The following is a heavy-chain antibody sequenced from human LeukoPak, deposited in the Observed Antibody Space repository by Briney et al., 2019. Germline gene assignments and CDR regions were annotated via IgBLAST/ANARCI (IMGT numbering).Heavy chain of an antibody. Sequence: GGSLRLSCAASGFTFSSYAMHWVRQAPGKGLEWVAVISYDGSNKYYADSVKGRLTISRDNSKNTLYLQMNSLRAEDTAVYYCARDQLGYCSSTSCYNYYYYGMDVWGQGTTVTVSS. V-gene: IGHV3-30-3*01. D-gene: IGHD2-2*02. CDR3: ARDQLGYCSSTSCYNYYYYGMDV. CDR1: GFTFSSYA. J-gene: IGHJ6*02. CDR2: ISYDGSNK.